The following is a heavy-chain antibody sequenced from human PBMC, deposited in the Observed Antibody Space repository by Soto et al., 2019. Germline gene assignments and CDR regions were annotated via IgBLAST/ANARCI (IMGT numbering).Heavy chain of an antibody. J-gene: IGHJ4*02. CDR2: VYHTGRT. CDR3: ARDFAYFDS. D-gene: IGHD3-3*01. V-gene: IGHV4-61*01. Sequence: QVQLQESGSGLVKPSETLSLTCTVSGGSFKSGSYSWSWIRQPPGKGLEWIGYVYHTGRTSHNPSLKSRVSISMDTSKNQFSLNLDSVTAADTAVYFCARDFAYFDSWGQGTLVTVSS. CDR1: GGSFKSGSYS.